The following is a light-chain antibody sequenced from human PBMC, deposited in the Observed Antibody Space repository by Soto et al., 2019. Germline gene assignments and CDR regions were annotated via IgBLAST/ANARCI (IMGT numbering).Light chain of an antibody. V-gene: IGLV1-40*01. CDR1: SSNIGAGYA. CDR2: ADD. Sequence: QSVLTQPPSISGAPGQRVTISCTGSSSNIGAGYAVHWYQQLPGTAPKLLIYADDNRPSGVPDRFFGSKSGTSASLAITGIQAEDEADYYCQSYDSSLSGSVFGGGTKLTVL. CDR3: QSYDSSLSGSV. J-gene: IGLJ2*01.